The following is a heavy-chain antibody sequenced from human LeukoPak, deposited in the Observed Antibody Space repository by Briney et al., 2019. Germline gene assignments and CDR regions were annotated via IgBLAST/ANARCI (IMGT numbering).Heavy chain of an antibody. CDR3: ARDLSSSSFDY. J-gene: IGHJ4*02. D-gene: IGHD6-6*01. CDR2: ISGSGGST. CDR1: GFTFSSYA. V-gene: IGHV3-23*01. Sequence: PGGSLRLSCAASGFTFSSYAMSWVRQAPGKGLEWVSAISGSGGSTYYADSVKGRFTISRDNAKNSLYLQMNSLRAEDTAVYYCARDLSSSSFDYWGQGTLVTVSS.